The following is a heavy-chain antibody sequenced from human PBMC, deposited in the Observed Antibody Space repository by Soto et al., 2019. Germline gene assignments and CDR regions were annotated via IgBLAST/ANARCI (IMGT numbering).Heavy chain of an antibody. Sequence: VSLRLSCAASGFTFSSYAMSWVRQAPGKGLEWVSAISGSGGSTYYADSVKGRFTISRDNSKNTLYLQMNSLRAEDTAVSYCAKLEMATNNYYYYGMDGWGQGTTVTVSS. D-gene: IGHD5-12*01. V-gene: IGHV3-23*01. CDR1: GFTFSSYA. CDR2: ISGSGGST. J-gene: IGHJ6*02. CDR3: AKLEMATNNYYYYGMDG.